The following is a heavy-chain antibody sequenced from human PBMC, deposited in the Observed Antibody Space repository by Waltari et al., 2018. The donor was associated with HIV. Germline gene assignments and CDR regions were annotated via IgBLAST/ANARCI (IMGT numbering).Heavy chain of an antibody. CDR2: INHSGST. Sequence: QVQLQQWGAGLLKPSETLSLTSAVYGGSFSGYYWNWIRQPPGKGLEWIGEINHSGSTNYHPSLKSRVTISVDTSTNQFSLRLSSVTAADTAVYYCARGEVSSDGFDIWGQGTMVTVSS. J-gene: IGHJ3*02. CDR1: GGSFSGYY. V-gene: IGHV4-34*01. CDR3: ARGEVSSDGFDI.